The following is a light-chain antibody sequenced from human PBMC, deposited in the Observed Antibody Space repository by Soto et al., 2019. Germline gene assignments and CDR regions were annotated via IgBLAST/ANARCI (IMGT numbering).Light chain of an antibody. CDR3: SSYTSSSTRV. J-gene: IGLJ2*01. CDR2: DVS. V-gene: IGLV2-14*01. CDR1: SSDVGGYNY. Sequence: QSVLTQPASVSGSPGQSITISCTVTSSDVGGYNYVSWYQQHPGKAPKLMIYDVSNRPSGVSNRFSGSKSGNTASLTIAGLQAEDEADYYCSSYTSSSTRVFGGGTKLTVL.